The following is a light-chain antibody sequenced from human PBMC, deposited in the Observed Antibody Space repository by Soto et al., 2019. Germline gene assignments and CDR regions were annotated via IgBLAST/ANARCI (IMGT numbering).Light chain of an antibody. J-gene: IGLJ1*01. Sequence: VLTQPPSASGTPGQRVTISCSGSSSNIGSNSVYWHQQLPGTAPKLLIYRNNQRPSGVPDRFSGSKSGTSATLGITGFQTGDEADYYCGSWDSSLSADVFGTGTKVTVL. CDR1: SSNIGSNS. V-gene: IGLV1-47*01. CDR2: RNN. CDR3: GSWDSSLSADV.